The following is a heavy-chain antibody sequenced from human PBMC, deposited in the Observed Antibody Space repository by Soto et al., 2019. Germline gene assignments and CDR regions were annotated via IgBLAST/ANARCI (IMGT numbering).Heavy chain of an antibody. CDR1: GFTFSSYA. Sequence: EVQLLESGGGLVQPGGSLRLSCAASGFTFSSYAMSWVRQAPGKGLEWVSAISGSGGSTYYAHSVKGRFTISRDNSKNTPYLQMNSLRAGDTAVYYCATSPLVVVASFDYWGQGTLVTVSS. D-gene: IGHD2-15*01. CDR3: ATSPLVVVASFDY. V-gene: IGHV3-23*01. CDR2: ISGSGGST. J-gene: IGHJ4*02.